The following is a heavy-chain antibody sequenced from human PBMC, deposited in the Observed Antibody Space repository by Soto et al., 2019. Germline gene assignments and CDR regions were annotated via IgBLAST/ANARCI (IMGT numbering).Heavy chain of an antibody. Sequence: ASVKVSCKASGYTFTSYAMHWVRQAPGQRLEWMGWINAGNGNTKYSQKFQGRVTITRDTSASTAYMELSSLRSEDTAVYYCARSRITIFGVVITRFDYWGQGTLVTVSS. CDR2: INAGNGNT. CDR1: GYTFTSYA. CDR3: ARSRITIFGVVITRFDY. D-gene: IGHD3-3*01. J-gene: IGHJ4*02. V-gene: IGHV1-3*01.